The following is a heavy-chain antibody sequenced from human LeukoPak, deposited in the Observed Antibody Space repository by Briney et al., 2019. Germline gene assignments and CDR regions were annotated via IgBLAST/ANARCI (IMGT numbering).Heavy chain of an antibody. CDR2: IGGSGGIT. CDR1: GFTFSNYA. CDR3: ARVQGDYSGTWDNWFDP. D-gene: IGHD6-13*01. V-gene: IGHV3-23*01. J-gene: IGHJ5*02. Sequence: GGSLRLSCAASGFTFSNYAMSWVRQAPGKGLEWVSAIGGSGGITFYADSVKGRFTISRDNSKNTLYLQMNSLSAEDTALYYCARVQGDYSGTWDNWFDPWGQGTLVTFSS.